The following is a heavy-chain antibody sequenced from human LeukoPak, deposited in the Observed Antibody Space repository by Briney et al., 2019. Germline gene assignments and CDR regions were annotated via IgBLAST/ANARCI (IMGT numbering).Heavy chain of an antibody. CDR3: EASYDDTLEGDFFDI. J-gene: IGHJ3*02. Sequence: SETLSLTCAVYGGSFSGYYWSWIRQPPGKGLEWIGEINHSGSTNYNPSLKSRVTISVDTSKNQFSLKLSSVTAADTAVYYCEASYDDTLEGDFFDIWGQGTMVIVSS. V-gene: IGHV4-34*01. D-gene: IGHD3-22*01. CDR1: GGSFSGYY. CDR2: INHSGST.